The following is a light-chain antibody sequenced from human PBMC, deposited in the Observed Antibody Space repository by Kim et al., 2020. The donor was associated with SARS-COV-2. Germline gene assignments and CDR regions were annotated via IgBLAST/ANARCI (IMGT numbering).Light chain of an antibody. Sequence: DIQMTQSPAAISASVGDRVTITCRASQGIKNYVAWFQQQPGKVPKRLIYSASSLQSGVPSRFSGSGSVTDFTLTISSLQPEDFATYYCLQHHTYPRTFGGGTKVDIK. CDR3: LQHHTYPRT. J-gene: IGKJ4*01. CDR1: QGIKNY. V-gene: IGKV1-17*03. CDR2: SAS.